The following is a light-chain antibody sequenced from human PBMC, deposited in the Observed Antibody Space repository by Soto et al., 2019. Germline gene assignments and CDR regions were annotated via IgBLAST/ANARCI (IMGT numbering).Light chain of an antibody. CDR3: NSFTTGSAYV. V-gene: IGLV2-18*02. J-gene: IGLJ1*01. CDR2: EVN. CDR1: SSDIGSYNR. Sequence: QSVLTQPASVSGSPGQSITISCTGSSSDIGSYNRVSWDQQPPGTAPKLIIYEVNNRPSGVPDRFSGSKSGNTASLTISGLQAEDEEDYYCNSFTTGSAYVVGAGTKSPP.